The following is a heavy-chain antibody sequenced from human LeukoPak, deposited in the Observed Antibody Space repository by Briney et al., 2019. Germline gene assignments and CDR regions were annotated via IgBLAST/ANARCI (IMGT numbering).Heavy chain of an antibody. CDR3: ARHRCSGGSCYPMNWFDP. CDR2: INHSGST. D-gene: IGHD2-15*01. Sequence: SETLSLTCAVSGGSISSYYWSWIRQPPGKGLEWIGEINHSGSTNYNPSLKSRVTISVDTSKNQFSLKLSSVTAADTAVYYCARHRCSGGSCYPMNWFDPWGQGTLVTVSS. CDR1: GGSISSYY. J-gene: IGHJ5*02. V-gene: IGHV4-34*01.